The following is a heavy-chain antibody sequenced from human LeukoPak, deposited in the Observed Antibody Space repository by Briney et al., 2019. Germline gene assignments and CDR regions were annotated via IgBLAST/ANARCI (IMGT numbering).Heavy chain of an antibody. V-gene: IGHV1-2*02. CDR3: ARDRNRYYDSSGKNFDY. CDR2: INPNSGGT. Sequence: ASVKVSCKASGYTFTGYYMHWVRQAPGQGLEWMGWINPNSGGTNYAQKFQGRVTMTRDTSISTAYMELSSLRSDDTAVYYCARDRNRYYDSSGKNFDYWGQGTLVTVSS. CDR1: GYTFTGYY. D-gene: IGHD3-22*01. J-gene: IGHJ4*02.